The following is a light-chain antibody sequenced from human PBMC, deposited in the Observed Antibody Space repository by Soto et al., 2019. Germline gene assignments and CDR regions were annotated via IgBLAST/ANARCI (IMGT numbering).Light chain of an antibody. CDR2: DAS. CDR3: QQFSSYPLT. CDR1: QTVRNN. Sequence: EIVLTQSPATLSLSPGERATLSCRASQTVRNNLAWYQQRPGQAPRLLIYDASSRAAGFPDRFSGSGSGTDFTLTISRLEPEDFAVYYCQQFSSYPLTFGGGTKVDI. V-gene: IGKV3-20*01. J-gene: IGKJ4*01.